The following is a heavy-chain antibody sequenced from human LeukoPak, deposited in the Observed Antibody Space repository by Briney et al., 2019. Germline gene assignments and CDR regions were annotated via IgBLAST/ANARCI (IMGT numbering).Heavy chain of an antibody. CDR2: IFPGESDT. CDR1: GYSFTSYW. D-gene: IGHD3-10*01. J-gene: IGHJ3*02. V-gene: IGHV5-51*01. CDR3: ARLGGSGSSELHDAFDI. Sequence: GESLKISCKGSGYSFTSYWIGWVRQMPGKGLEWMGIIFPGESDTRYSPSFQGQVTISADKSISTAYLQWSSLKASDTAMYYCARLGGSGSSELHDAFDIWGQGTMVTVSS.